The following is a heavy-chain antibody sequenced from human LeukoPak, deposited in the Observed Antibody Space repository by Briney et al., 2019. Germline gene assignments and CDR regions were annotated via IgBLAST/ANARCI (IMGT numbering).Heavy chain of an antibody. Sequence: GGSLRLSCAVSGFTFSNYWMSWVRQAPGKGLEWVANIKQDGSEKYYVDSVKGRFTISRDNAKNSLYLQMNSLRVEDTAVYYCARVGYWGQGTLVTVSS. CDR2: IKQDGSEK. J-gene: IGHJ4*02. CDR1: GFTFSNYW. CDR3: ARVGY. V-gene: IGHV3-7*01.